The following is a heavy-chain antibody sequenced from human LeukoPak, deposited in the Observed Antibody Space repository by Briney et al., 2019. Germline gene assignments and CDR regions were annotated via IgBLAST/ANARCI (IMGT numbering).Heavy chain of an antibody. J-gene: IGHJ4*02. Sequence: PGTSLRLSCAASGFIFDDYAVHWVRQAPGKGLEWVSGISWNSGSMEYADSVKGRFTISRDNAKNSLYLQMNSLRAEDTAVYYCARDDDWNYEDYWGQGTLVTVSS. V-gene: IGHV3-9*01. CDR2: ISWNSGSM. D-gene: IGHD1-7*01. CDR1: GFIFDDYA. CDR3: ARDDDWNYEDY.